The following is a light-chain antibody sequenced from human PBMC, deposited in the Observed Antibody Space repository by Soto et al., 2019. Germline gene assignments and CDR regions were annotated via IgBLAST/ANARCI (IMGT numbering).Light chain of an antibody. J-gene: IGKJ5*01. CDR2: AAS. V-gene: IGKV3-11*01. Sequence: EIVLTQPPATLSLSPGDRATLSCRASQTVLTSLGWYQQKPGQAPRLLIYAASNRAAGIPDRFSGSGSGTDITLTIRRLEPEDFAIYYCQQRSNLVSFGQGTRLEIK. CDR1: QTVLTS. CDR3: QQRSNLVS.